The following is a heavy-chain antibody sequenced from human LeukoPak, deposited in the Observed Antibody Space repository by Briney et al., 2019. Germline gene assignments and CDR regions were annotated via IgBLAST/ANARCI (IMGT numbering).Heavy chain of an antibody. V-gene: IGHV4-59*01. CDR3: ARAFQGSSIAVGFDP. D-gene: IGHD6-19*01. J-gene: IGHJ5*02. Sequence: PSETLSLTCTVSGGSISSYYWSWIRQPPGKGLEWIGYVYYSGSTNYNPSLKSRVTISVDTSKNQFSLKLSSVTAADTAVYYCARAFQGSSIAVGFDPWGQGTLVTVSS. CDR2: VYYSGST. CDR1: GGSISSYY.